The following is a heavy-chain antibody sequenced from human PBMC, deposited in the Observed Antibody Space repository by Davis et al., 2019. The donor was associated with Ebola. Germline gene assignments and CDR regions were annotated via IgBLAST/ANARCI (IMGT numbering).Heavy chain of an antibody. CDR3: ARHRDAMYSGSYYYYYGMDV. Sequence: GESLKISCKGSGYSFTSYWIGWVRQMPGKGLEWMGIIYPGVSDTRYSPSFQGQVTISADKSISTAYLQWSSLKASDTAMYYCARHRDAMYSGSYYYYYGMDVWGQGTTVTVSS. CDR2: IYPGVSDT. CDR1: GYSFTSYW. V-gene: IGHV5-51*01. J-gene: IGHJ6*02. D-gene: IGHD1-26*01.